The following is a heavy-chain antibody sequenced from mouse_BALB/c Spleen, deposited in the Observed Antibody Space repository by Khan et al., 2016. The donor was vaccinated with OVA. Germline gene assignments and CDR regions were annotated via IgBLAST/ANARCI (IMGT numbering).Heavy chain of an antibody. V-gene: IGHV5-6*01. Sequence: EVKLMESGGDLVKPGGSLKLSCAASGFTFSNYGMSWVRQIPDKRLEWVATINSDGTYTYYPDSVKGRVTISRNNAKNTLYLEMSSLKSEDTAMYYCASHLAGSFAYWCQGTLVTVSA. CDR1: GFTFSNYG. D-gene: IGHD1-1*01. CDR2: INSDGTYT. J-gene: IGHJ3*01. CDR3: ASHLAGSFAY.